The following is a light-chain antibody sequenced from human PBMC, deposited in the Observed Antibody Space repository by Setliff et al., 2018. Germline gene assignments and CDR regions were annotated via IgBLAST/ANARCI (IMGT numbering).Light chain of an antibody. Sequence: QSALAQPAFVSGSPGQSVAISCTGTNSDVGTYDLVSWYQQHPGEAPELIIYEVTKRTPGVSSRLSGSKSDNTASLTISGLQAEDEADYYCCSYGGNYYVFGTGTKATVL. CDR1: NSDVGTYDL. CDR2: EVT. V-gene: IGLV2-23*02. J-gene: IGLJ1*01. CDR3: CSYGGNYYV.